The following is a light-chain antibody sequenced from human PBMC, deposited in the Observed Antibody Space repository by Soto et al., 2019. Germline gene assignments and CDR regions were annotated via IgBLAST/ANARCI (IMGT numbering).Light chain of an antibody. CDR1: QSSGKH. Sequence: DIQMHQSPSSLYASVGDTVTITCRASQSSGKHSNWYQQKPGKAPKFLIYSVSSLQSGVPSRFSGSGSGTDCTLTINSLQPADFATYYCQQGYRSAITFGQGTRLEI. CDR2: SVS. V-gene: IGKV1-39*01. J-gene: IGKJ5*01. CDR3: QQGYRSAIT.